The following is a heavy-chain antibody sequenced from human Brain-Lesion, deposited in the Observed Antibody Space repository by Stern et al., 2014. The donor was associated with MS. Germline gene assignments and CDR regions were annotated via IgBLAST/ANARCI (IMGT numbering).Heavy chain of an antibody. Sequence: MQLVQSGGGLVQPGGSLRLSCAASGFTFSNSWMHWVRQAPGKGLVWVSRINRDGSTPTYADSVKGRFTISRDNAKNTLYLQMSSLRAEDTAVYYCTILSGPYDHWGQGTLVTVSS. CDR1: GFTFSNSW. J-gene: IGHJ4*02. V-gene: IGHV3-74*02. CDR2: INRDGSTP. CDR3: TILSGPYDH. D-gene: IGHD3-10*01.